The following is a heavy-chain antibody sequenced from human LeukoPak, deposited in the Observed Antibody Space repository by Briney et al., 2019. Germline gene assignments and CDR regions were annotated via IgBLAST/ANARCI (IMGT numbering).Heavy chain of an antibody. CDR1: GGSISSYY. V-gene: IGHV4-59*01. CDR2: IYYSGST. CDR3: ARSYYYDSSGYYYYYYGMDV. Sequence: SETPSLTCTVSGGSISSYYWSWIRQPPGKGLEWIGYIYYSGSTNYNPSLKSRVTISVDTSKNQFSLKLSSVTAADTAVYYCARSYYYDSSGYYYYYYGMDVWGQGTTVTVSS. J-gene: IGHJ6*02. D-gene: IGHD3-22*01.